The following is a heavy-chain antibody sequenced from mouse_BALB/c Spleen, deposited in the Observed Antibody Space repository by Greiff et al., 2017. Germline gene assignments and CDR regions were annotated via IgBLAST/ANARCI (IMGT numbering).Heavy chain of an antibody. CDR3: SRPYRYDSMDY. CDR2: IYPGNVNT. CDR1: GYTFTSYY. J-gene: IGHJ4*01. Sequence: QVQLQQSGPELVKPGASVRISCKASGYTFTSYYIHWVKQRPGQGLEWIGLIYPGNVNTKYNEKFKGKATLTADKSSSTAYLQLSSLTSEDSAVYFCSRPYRYDSMDYWGQGTSVTVSS. V-gene: IGHV1S56*01. D-gene: IGHD2-14*01.